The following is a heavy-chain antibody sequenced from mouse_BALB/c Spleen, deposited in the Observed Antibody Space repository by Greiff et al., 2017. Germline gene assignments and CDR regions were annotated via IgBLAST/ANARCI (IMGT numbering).Heavy chain of an antibody. J-gene: IGHJ2*01. V-gene: IGHV5-17*02. CDR3: ARSDYGYGFDY. CDR1: GFTFSSFG. D-gene: IGHD1-2*01. Sequence: EVQLVESGGGLVQPGGSRKLSCAASGFTFSSFGMHWVRQAPEKGLEWVAYISSGSSTIYYADTVKGRFTISRDNPKNTLFLQMTSLRSEDTAMYYCARSDYGYGFDYWGQGTTLTVSS. CDR2: ISSGSSTI.